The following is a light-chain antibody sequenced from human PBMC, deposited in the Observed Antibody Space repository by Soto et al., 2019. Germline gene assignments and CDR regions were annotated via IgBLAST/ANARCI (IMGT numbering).Light chain of an antibody. Sequence: EIVLTQSPATLSLSPGERATLSCRASQSVTTYLAWYQQKPGQAPRLLIYDASNRGTGIPARFSGSGSGTDFTLTISSLEPEDFAVYYCQQRSYWPPLYTFGQGTKLEIK. J-gene: IGKJ2*01. CDR3: QQRSYWPPLYT. V-gene: IGKV3-11*01. CDR2: DAS. CDR1: QSVTTY.